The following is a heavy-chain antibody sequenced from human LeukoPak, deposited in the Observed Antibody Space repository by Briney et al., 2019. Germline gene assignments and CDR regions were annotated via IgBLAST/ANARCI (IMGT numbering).Heavy chain of an antibody. CDR1: GFTFSSYA. V-gene: IGHV3-30-3*01. D-gene: IGHD3-10*01. CDR3: AREANGRGPYSYYFDY. CDR2: ISYGGSNK. J-gene: IGHJ4*02. Sequence: GRSLRLSCAASGFTFSSYAMHWVRQAPGKGLEWVAVISYGGSNKYYPDSVKGRFTISRDNSKNTLYLQMNSLRAEDTAVYYCAREANGRGPYSYYFDYWGQGTLVTVSS.